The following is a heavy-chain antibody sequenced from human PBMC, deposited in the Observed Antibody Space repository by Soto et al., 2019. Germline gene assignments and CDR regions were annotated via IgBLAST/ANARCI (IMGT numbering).Heavy chain of an antibody. Sequence: SETLSLTCTVSGGSISSSSYYWGWIRQPPGKGLEWIGSIYYSGSTYYNPSLKSRVTISVDTSKNQFSLKLSSVTAADTAVYYCARQGDYYGSGSYYYYYYGMDVWGQGTTVTVSS. V-gene: IGHV4-39*01. CDR1: GGSISSSSYY. CDR3: ARQGDYYGSGSYYYYYYGMDV. D-gene: IGHD3-10*01. CDR2: IYYSGST. J-gene: IGHJ6*02.